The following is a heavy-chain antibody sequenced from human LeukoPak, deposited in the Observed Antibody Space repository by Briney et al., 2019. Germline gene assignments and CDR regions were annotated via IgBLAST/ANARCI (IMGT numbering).Heavy chain of an antibody. J-gene: IGHJ3*02. CDR2: IYSTGST. CDR1: GGSISGSY. Sequence: SETLSLTCTVSGGSISGSYWSWIRQPPGKGLEWLGYIYSTGSTSYSPSLKSRVTISLGTSTNQFSLKLSSVTAADTAVYYCANLGYYRHAFDIWGQGTMVTVSS. D-gene: IGHD3-22*01. CDR3: ANLGYYRHAFDI. V-gene: IGHV4-59*08.